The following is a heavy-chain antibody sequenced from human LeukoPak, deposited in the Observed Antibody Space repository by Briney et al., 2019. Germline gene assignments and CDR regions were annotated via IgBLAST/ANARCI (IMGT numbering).Heavy chain of an antibody. CDR1: AGSIRSYY. V-gene: IGHV4-59*01. Sequence: SETLSLTCTVSAGSIRSYYWTWVRQPPGKGLEWIGYVHYSGNTNYNPSLKSRVTMSVDTSKNQFTLKLTSVTAAGTAVYYCAREVYDSSGYYLGIDPWGQGTLITVSS. CDR2: VHYSGNT. D-gene: IGHD3-22*01. CDR3: AREVYDSSGYYLGIDP. J-gene: IGHJ5*02.